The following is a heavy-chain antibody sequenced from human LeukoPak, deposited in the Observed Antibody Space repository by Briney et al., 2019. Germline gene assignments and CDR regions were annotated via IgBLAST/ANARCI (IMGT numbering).Heavy chain of an antibody. CDR1: GGSISSGGYY. D-gene: IGHD5-12*01. CDR2: IYYSGNT. V-gene: IGHV4-31*03. CDR3: ASSGSGYDWRY. Sequence: SETLSLTCTVSGGSISSGGYYWSWIRQHPGKGLEWIGYIYYSGNTYYNPSLKSRVTISVDTSKNQFSLKLSSVTAADTAVYYCASSGSGYDWRYWGQGTLVTVSS. J-gene: IGHJ4*02.